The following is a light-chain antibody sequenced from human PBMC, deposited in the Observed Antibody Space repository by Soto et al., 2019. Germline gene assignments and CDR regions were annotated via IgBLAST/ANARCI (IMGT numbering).Light chain of an antibody. CDR2: GAS. J-gene: IGKJ1*01. Sequence: EIEMTQSPATLSLAPGERVTLSCRASESVSTNLAWYQQKAGQAPRLLIYGASTRATGISARFSGSGSGTEFTLTISSLQSEDFAIYYCQQYKNWPRTFGQGTKVDIK. CDR3: QQYKNWPRT. CDR1: ESVSTN. V-gene: IGKV3-15*01.